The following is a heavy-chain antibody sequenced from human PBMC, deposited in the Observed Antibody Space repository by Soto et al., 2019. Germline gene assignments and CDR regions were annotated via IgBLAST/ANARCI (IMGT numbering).Heavy chain of an antibody. CDR3: AKGLVTVRGVIITGSHYFYGMDV. CDR1: GLTFSSYG. CDR2: ISYDGSNK. D-gene: IGHD3-10*01. J-gene: IGHJ6*02. V-gene: IGHV3-30*18. Sequence: GGSLRLSCAASGLTFSSYGMHWVRQAPGKGLEWVAVISYDGSNKYYADSVKRRFTISRDNSKNTLYLQMNSLRAEDTAVYYCAKGLVTVRGVIITGSHYFYGMDVWGQGT.